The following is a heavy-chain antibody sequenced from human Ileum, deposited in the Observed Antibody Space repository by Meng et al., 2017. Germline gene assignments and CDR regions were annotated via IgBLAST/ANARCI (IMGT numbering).Heavy chain of an antibody. CDR1: GFTFSAYS. CDR3: AKGWGPDDYKNAY. J-gene: IGHJ4*02. CDR2: ITGSGAGT. D-gene: IGHD5-24*01. V-gene: IGHV3-23*01. Sequence: GESLKISCAASGFTFSAYSMSWVRQAPGKGPGWVSVITGSGAGTDYTDSVKGGFTITRDNSKNRLYLGMNSLRVEDTAVYYCAKGWGPDDYKNAYWGQGTLVTVSS.